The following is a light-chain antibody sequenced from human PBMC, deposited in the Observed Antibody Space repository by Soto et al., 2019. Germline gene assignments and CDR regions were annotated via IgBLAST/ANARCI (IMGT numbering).Light chain of an antibody. CDR3: QQYNDWPPLT. CDR2: WAS. CDR1: QSLLYSSNNKNY. J-gene: IGKJ4*01. Sequence: DIMMTQSPDSLDVSLGERATINCKSSQSLLYSSNNKNYLAWYQQKPGQPPKLLMTWASARESGVPDRFSGSGSATDFTLTINSLQSEDFAVYYCQQYNDWPPLTFGGGTKVDIK. V-gene: IGKV4-1*01.